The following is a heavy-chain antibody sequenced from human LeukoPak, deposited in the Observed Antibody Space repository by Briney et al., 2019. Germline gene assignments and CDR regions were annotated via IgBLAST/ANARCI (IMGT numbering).Heavy chain of an antibody. D-gene: IGHD3-22*01. CDR1: GGSISSYY. CDR2: IYYSGST. CDR3: ARSPTSYYDRLALDI. V-gene: IGHV4-59*08. Sequence: SETLSLTCTVSGGSISSYYWSWIRQPPGKGLEWIGYIYYSGSTNYNPSLKSRVTISVDTSKNQFSLKLSSVTAADTAVYYCARSPTSYYDRLALDIWGQGTMVTVSS. J-gene: IGHJ3*02.